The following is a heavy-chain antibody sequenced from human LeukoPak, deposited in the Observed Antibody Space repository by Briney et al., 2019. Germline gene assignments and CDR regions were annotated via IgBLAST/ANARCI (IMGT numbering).Heavy chain of an antibody. CDR3: ATPGVGYCSSTSCNFDY. CDR1: GFTFSSYA. V-gene: IGHV3-23*01. Sequence: GGSLRLSCAASGFTFSSYAMSWVRQAPGKGLEWVSAISGSGGSTYYADSAKGRFTISRDNSKNTLYLQMNSLRTEDTAVYYCATPGVGYCSSTSCNFDYWGQGTLVTVSS. D-gene: IGHD2-2*03. J-gene: IGHJ4*02. CDR2: ISGSGGST.